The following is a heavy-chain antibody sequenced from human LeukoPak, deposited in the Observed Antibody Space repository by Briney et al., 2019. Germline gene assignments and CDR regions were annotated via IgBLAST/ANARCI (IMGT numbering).Heavy chain of an antibody. V-gene: IGHV3-7*01. CDR1: GFTYSSYW. CDR3: ARAVAENWFDP. Sequence: PGGSLRLSCAASGFTYSSYWMSWVRQAPGKGPEWVANIKQDGSDKYYVDSVKGRFTTSRDNAKNSLYLQMNSLRVEDTAVYYCARAVAENWFDPWGQGTLVTVSS. D-gene: IGHD6-19*01. J-gene: IGHJ5*02. CDR2: IKQDGSDK.